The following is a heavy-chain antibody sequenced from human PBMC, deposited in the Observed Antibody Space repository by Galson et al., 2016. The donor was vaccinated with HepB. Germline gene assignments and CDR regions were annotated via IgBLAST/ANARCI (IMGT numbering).Heavy chain of an antibody. CDR3: AMIDTVVTAAGTGRDDS. CDR1: GYTFTDYY. J-gene: IGHJ4*02. D-gene: IGHD6-25*01. V-gene: IGHV1-2*02. CDR2: INPNSGGT. Sequence: SVKVSCKASGYTFTDYYIYWVRQAPGQGLEWMGWINPNSGGTKSEQKFQGRVTMTRDTSISPAYMDLSRLRSNDTAVYYCAMIDTVVTAAGTGRDDSWGRGTLVIVSS.